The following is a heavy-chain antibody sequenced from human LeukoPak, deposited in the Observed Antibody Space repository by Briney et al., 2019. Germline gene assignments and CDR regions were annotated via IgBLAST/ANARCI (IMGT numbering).Heavy chain of an antibody. V-gene: IGHV4-61*01. CDR3: ARGREWEPKVFDY. CDR1: GDSVSNGNYY. CDR2: IYYSGST. D-gene: IGHD1-26*01. Sequence: SETLSLTCTASGDSVSNGNYYWSWLRQPPGKALEWIGYIYYSGSTYYNPSLEGRVTISVDTSKNQFSLKLSSVTAADTAVYYCARGREWEPKVFDYWGQGTLVTVSS. J-gene: IGHJ4*02.